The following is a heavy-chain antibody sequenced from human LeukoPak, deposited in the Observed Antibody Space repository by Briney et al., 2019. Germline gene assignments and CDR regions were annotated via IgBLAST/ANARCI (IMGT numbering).Heavy chain of an antibody. CDR2: IYYSGST. CDR3: ARAINWGSPYFDY. D-gene: IGHD7-27*01. J-gene: IGHJ4*02. Sequence: SETLSLTCTVSGXSISRYYWSWIRQPPGKGREWIGYIYYSGSTNYNPSLKSRVTISVDTSKNQFSLKLSSVAAADTAVYYCARAINWGSPYFDYWGQGTLVTVSS. CDR1: GXSISRYY. V-gene: IGHV4-59*01.